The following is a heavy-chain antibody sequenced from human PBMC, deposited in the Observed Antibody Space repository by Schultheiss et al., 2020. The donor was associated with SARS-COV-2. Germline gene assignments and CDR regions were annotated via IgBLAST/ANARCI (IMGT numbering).Heavy chain of an antibody. CDR2: IYYSGST. D-gene: IGHD6-13*01. CDR1: GGSISSSSYY. V-gene: IGHV4-61*05. CDR3: ARSQGGPYSSSWDRTEYFQH. Sequence: SETLSLTCTVSGGSISSSSYYWGWIRQPPGKGLEWIGYIYYSGSTNYNPSLKSRVTISVDTSKNQFSLKLSSVTAADTAVYYCARSQGGPYSSSWDRTEYFQHWGQGTLVTVSS. J-gene: IGHJ1*01.